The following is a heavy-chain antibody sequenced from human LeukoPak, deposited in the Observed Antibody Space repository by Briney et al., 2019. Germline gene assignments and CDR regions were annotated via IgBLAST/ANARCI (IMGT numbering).Heavy chain of an antibody. CDR3: ARDGSSWSNWLDP. Sequence: GGSLRLSCAASGFTLSSHWMHWVRQAPVKGLVWVSRINSDGSSTSYADSVKGRFTISRDNAKNTLYLQMNSLRAEDTAVYYCARDGSSWSNWLDPWGQGTLVTVSS. CDR2: INSDGSST. V-gene: IGHV3-74*01. J-gene: IGHJ5*02. CDR1: GFTLSSHW. D-gene: IGHD6-13*01.